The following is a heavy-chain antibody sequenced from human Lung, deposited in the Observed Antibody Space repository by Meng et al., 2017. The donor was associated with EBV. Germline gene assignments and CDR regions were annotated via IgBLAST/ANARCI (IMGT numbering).Heavy chain of an antibody. V-gene: IGHV3-53*01. J-gene: IGHJ4*02. CDR2: IYSGGST. CDR3: ARDGDYIPFEN. CDR1: GFTVSTNY. Sequence: GQLVESGGGLLQPGGSLRLSCAASGFTVSTNYMTWVRQAPGKGLEWLSVIYSGGSTQYAESVKGRFTISKDNSKNTLYLQMNNLRAEDTAVYYCARDGDYIPFENWGQGALVTVSS. D-gene: IGHD4-17*01.